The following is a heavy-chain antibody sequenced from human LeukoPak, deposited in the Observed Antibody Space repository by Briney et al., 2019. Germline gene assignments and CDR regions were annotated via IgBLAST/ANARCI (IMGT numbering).Heavy chain of an antibody. CDR1: GGSISSYY. V-gene: IGHV4-59*08. D-gene: IGHD6-6*01. J-gene: IGHJ5*02. CDR3: ARRPAARGHWFDP. CDR2: IYYSGST. Sequence: PSETLSPTCTVSGGSISSYYWSWIRQPPGKGLEWIGYIYYSGSTNYNPSLKSRVTISVDTSKNQFSLKLSSVTAADTAVYYCARRPAARGHWFDPWGQGTLVTVSS.